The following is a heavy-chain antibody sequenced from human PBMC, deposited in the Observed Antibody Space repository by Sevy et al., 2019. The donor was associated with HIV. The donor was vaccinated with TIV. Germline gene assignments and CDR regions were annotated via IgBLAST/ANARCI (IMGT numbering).Heavy chain of an antibody. CDR1: GFTFGDYA. Sequence: GGSLRLSCTSSGFTFGDYAMSWFRQAPGKGLEWVAFIRRNSYEPYGGTTAYAASVKGRFTISRDDSKSIAYLEMNSLKTEDTAVYYCTRALATVDTLEYYFDYWGQGTLVTVSS. J-gene: IGHJ4*02. V-gene: IGHV3-49*03. CDR3: TRALATVDTLEYYFDY. CDR2: IRRNSYEPYGGTT. D-gene: IGHD4-17*01.